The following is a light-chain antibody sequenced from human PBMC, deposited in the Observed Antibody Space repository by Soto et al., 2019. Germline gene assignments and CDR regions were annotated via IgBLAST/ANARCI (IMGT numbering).Light chain of an antibody. J-gene: IGKJ1*01. CDR1: QSISSY. Sequence: DIQMTQSPSSLSASIGDRVTITCRASQSISSYLNWYQQKPGKAPMLLIYGATNLQSGVPSRFSGSGSGTEFTLTISSLQPEDFATYYCLQNNSYPVTFGQGTKVDIK. CDR3: LQNNSYPVT. V-gene: IGKV1-17*01. CDR2: GAT.